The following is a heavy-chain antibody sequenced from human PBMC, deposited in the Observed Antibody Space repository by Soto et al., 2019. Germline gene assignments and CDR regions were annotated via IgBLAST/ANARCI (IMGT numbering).Heavy chain of an antibody. V-gene: IGHV4-59*01. CDR3: AREHYGDYFDY. CDR1: GGSISSYY. CDR2: IYYSGST. J-gene: IGHJ4*02. Sequence: ASETLSLTCTVSGGSISSYYWSWIRQPPGKGLEWIGHIYYSGSTNYNPSLKSRVTISVDTSKNQFSLKLNSVTAADTAVYDCAREHYGDYFDYSGKGNLVTVYS. D-gene: IGHD4-17*01.